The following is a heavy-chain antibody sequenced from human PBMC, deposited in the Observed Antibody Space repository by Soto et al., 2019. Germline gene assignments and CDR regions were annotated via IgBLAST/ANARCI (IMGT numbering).Heavy chain of an antibody. V-gene: IGHV1-18*01. D-gene: IGHD4-17*01. J-gene: IGHJ6*03. CDR3: ARVGMTTVTTGYYYYYYMDV. CDR2: ISAYNGNT. Sequence: ASVKVSCKASGHTFTSYGISWVRQAPGQGLEWMGWISAYNGNTNYAQKLQGRVTMTTDTSTSTAYMELRSLRSDDTAVYYCARVGMTTVTTGYYYYYYMDVWGKGTTVTVSS. CDR1: GHTFTSYG.